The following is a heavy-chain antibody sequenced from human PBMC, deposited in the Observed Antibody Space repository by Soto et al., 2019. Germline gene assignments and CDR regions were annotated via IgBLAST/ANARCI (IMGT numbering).Heavy chain of an antibody. Sequence: GGSLRLSCAASGFTVSNNYMSWVRQAPGKGLEWISHIYSGGTTYYTDSVKGRFTISRDNSKNTLYLHMNSLRVEDTAVYYCARDQFFGSASSNNRYSYFYGMDVWGQGTTVTVSS. CDR2: IYSGGTT. CDR1: GFTVSNNY. D-gene: IGHD3-10*01. CDR3: ARDQFFGSASSNNRYSYFYGMDV. V-gene: IGHV3-53*01. J-gene: IGHJ6*02.